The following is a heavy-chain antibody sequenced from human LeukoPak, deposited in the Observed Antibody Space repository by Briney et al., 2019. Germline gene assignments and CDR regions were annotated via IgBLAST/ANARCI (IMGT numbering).Heavy chain of an antibody. D-gene: IGHD3-10*01. J-gene: IGHJ4*02. CDR2: INPNSGGT. V-gene: IGHV1-2*02. CDR3: ARNLNPIISYGSDYYYDFDY. CDR1: GYTFTGYY. Sequence: GASVKVSCKASGYTFTGYYMHWVRQAPGQGLEWMGWINPNSGGTNYAQKFQGRVTMTRDTSISTAYMEVSSLRYDDTAVYYCARNLNPIISYGSDYYYDFDYWGQGTLVTVSS.